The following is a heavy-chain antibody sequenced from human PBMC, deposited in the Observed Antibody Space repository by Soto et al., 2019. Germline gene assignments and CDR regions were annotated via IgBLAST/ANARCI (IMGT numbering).Heavy chain of an antibody. J-gene: IGHJ4*02. CDR2: ISGSGGST. D-gene: IGHD6-19*01. V-gene: IGHV3-23*01. Sequence: EVQLLESGGGLVQPGGSLRLSCAASGFTFSSYAMSWVRQAPGKGLEWVSAISGSGGSTYYADSVKGRFTISRDNSKNRLYLQMNSLRAEDKAVYYCARVVPVAGSYYFDYWGQGTLVTVSS. CDR1: GFTFSSYA. CDR3: ARVVPVAGSYYFDY.